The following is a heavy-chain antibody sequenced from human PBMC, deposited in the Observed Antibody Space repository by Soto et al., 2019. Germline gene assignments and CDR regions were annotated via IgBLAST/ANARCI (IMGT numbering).Heavy chain of an antibody. D-gene: IGHD2-2*01. J-gene: IGHJ4*02. CDR1: GGSISSSSYY. V-gene: IGHV4-39*01. Sequence: QLQLQESGPGLVKPSETLSLTCTVSGGSISSSSYYWGWIRQPPGKGLEWIGSIYYSGSTYYNPSLKSRVTISVDTSKNQFSLKLSSVTAADTAVYYCARLSGRTGYCSSTSCYGGPISIFDYWGQGTLVTVSS. CDR2: IYYSGST. CDR3: ARLSGRTGYCSSTSCYGGPISIFDY.